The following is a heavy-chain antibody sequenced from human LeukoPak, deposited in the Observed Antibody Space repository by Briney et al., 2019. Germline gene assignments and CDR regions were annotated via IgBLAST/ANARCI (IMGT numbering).Heavy chain of an antibody. CDR3: ARFTPQGYGWGGYNRFDP. CDR2: IYYSGST. D-gene: IGHD3-16*01. V-gene: IGHV4-39*07. CDR1: GGSISSSSYY. J-gene: IGHJ5*02. Sequence: SETLSLTCTVSGGSISSSSYYWGWIRQPPGKGLEWIGSIYYSGSTYYNPSLKSRVTISVDTSKNQFSLNLTSVTAADTAVYYCARFTPQGYGWGGYNRFDPWGQGTLVIVSS.